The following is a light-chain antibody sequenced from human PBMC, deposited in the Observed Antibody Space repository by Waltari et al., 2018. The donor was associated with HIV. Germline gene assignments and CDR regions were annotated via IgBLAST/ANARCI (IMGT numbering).Light chain of an antibody. CDR3: SSYTSSTTLL. CDR2: DVS. CDR1: SSAVGGSNS. Sequence: QSALTQPASVSGSPGQSITISCTGTSSAVGGSNSVSWYQQHPGKAPKLMIYDVSNRPSGVSNRFSGSKSANTASLTISGLQTEDEANYYCSSYTSSTTLLFGGGTKLTVL. J-gene: IGLJ2*01. V-gene: IGLV2-14*03.